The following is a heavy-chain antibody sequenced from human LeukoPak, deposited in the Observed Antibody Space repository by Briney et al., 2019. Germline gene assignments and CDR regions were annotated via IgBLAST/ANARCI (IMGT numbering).Heavy chain of an antibody. Sequence: SETLSLTCTVSGGSISSYYWNWIRQPPGKGLEWIGFFHSSGSTNSNPSLKSRVTMSIDTSKNQFSLKMNSVTAADTAVYYCARDAAANGGYFDSWGQGTLVTVSS. J-gene: IGHJ4*02. V-gene: IGHV4-59*01. CDR3: ARDAAANGGYFDS. CDR1: GGSISSYY. CDR2: FHSSGST. D-gene: IGHD2-15*01.